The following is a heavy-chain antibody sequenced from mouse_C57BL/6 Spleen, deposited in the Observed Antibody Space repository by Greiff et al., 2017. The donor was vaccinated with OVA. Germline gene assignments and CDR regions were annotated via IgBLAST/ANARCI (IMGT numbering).Heavy chain of an antibody. CDR2: IDPSDSET. D-gene: IGHD1-1*01. J-gene: IGHJ2*01. V-gene: IGHV1-52*01. CDR3: ARGDYYGSRGGYFDY. CDR1: GYTFTSYW. Sequence: VQLQQPGAELVRPGSSVKLSCKASGYTFTSYWMHWVKQRPIQGLEWIGNIDPSDSETHYNQKFKDKATLTVDKSSSTAYMQLSSLTSEDSAVYYCARGDYYGSRGGYFDYWGQGTTLTVSS.